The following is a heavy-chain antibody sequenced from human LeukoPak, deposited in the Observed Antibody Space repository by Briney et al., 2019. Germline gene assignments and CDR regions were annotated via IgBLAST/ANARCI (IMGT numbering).Heavy chain of an antibody. CDR2: ISAYNGNT. V-gene: IGHV1-18*01. J-gene: IGHJ3*02. CDR3: VRDTPIAVAGTKFDAFDI. CDR1: GYTFTSYG. Sequence: GASVKVSCKASGYTFTSYGISWVRQAPGQGLEWMGWISAYNGNTNYAQKLQGRVAMTTDTSTSTAYMELRSLRSDDTAVYYCVRDTPIAVAGTKFDAFDIWGQGTMVTVSS. D-gene: IGHD6-19*01.